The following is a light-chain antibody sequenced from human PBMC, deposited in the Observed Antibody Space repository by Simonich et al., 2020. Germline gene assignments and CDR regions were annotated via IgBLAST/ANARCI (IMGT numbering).Light chain of an antibody. CDR2: EVS. J-gene: IGLJ2*01. Sequence: QSALTQPLSASGSPGQSVTISCTGTRSDVGGYNYVSWYQQHPGKAPKLMIYEVSTRPSGVPDRFSGAKSGNTASLTVSGLQAEDEADYYCSSYAGSNNWVFGGGTKLTVL. CDR3: SSYAGSNNWV. CDR1: RSDVGGYNY. V-gene: IGLV2-8*01.